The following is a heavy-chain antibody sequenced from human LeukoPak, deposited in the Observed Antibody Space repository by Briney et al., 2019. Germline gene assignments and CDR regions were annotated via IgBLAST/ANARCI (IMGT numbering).Heavy chain of an antibody. D-gene: IGHD3-22*01. Sequence: GGSLRLSCAASGFTFSSHAMSWVRQAPGKGLEWVSAISGSGGSTYYADSVKGRFTISRDNSKNTLYLQMNSLRAEDTAVYYCAKSWYYYDSSGYYTFDYWGQGTLVTVSS. J-gene: IGHJ4*02. CDR2: ISGSGGST. V-gene: IGHV3-23*01. CDR3: AKSWYYYDSSGYYTFDY. CDR1: GFTFSSHA.